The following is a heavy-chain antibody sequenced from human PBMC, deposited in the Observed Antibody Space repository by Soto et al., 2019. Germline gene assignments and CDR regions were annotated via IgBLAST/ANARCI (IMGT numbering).Heavy chain of an antibody. CDR1: GFTFSSYS. CDR2: ITTSGSST. V-gene: IGHV3-48*02. Sequence: GGSLRLSCTASGFTFSSYSVNWVRQAPGKGLEWLSCITTSGSSTYYADSVKDRFTISRDNAKNSLYLQMNSLRDEDTAVYYCVRDYDYAFDAWGQGTMVTVSS. J-gene: IGHJ3*01. CDR3: VRDYDYAFDA. D-gene: IGHD5-12*01.